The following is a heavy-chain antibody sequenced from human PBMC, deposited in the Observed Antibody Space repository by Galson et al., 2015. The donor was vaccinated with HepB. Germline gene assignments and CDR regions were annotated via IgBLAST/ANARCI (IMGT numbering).Heavy chain of an antibody. D-gene: IGHD4-17*01. CDR3: ARVYDGDDAGEDYGMDV. CDR1: GFNFGSYF. CDR2: ISTRSTYI. J-gene: IGHJ6*02. Sequence: SLRLSCAGSGFNFGSYFMNWVRQAPGKGLEWVAYISTRSTYIYYADSMKGRFTISRDDAKNSLYLQMNSLRADDTAVYYCARVYDGDDAGEDYGMDVWGPGATVTVSS. V-gene: IGHV3-21*06.